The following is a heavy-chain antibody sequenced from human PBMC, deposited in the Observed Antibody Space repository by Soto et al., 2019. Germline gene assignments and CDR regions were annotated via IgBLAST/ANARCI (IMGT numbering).Heavy chain of an antibody. J-gene: IGHJ3*02. V-gene: IGHV4-61*01. CDR2: IYYSGST. Sequence: PSETLSLTCTVSGGSVSSGSYYWSWIRQPPGKGLEWIGYIYYSGSTNYNPSLKSRITISVDTSKNQFSLKLSSVTAADTAVYYCARASPITYYDFWSGYYIDAFDIWGQGTMVTVSS. CDR1: GGSVSSGSYY. CDR3: ARASPITYYDFWSGYYIDAFDI. D-gene: IGHD3-3*01.